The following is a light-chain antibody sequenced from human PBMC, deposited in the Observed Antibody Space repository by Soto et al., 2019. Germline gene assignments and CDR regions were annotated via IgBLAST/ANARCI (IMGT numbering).Light chain of an antibody. CDR1: QSVDNY. CDR3: QQYNSWPPVT. V-gene: IGKV3-11*01. J-gene: IGKJ2*01. Sequence: EIVLTQSPDTLSLSPGERATLSCRASQSVDNYLAWYQQRPGQAPRLLIYDASNRASGIPARFSGSGSGTDFTLTISSLEPEDFAVYYCQQYNSWPPVTFGQGTKLEI. CDR2: DAS.